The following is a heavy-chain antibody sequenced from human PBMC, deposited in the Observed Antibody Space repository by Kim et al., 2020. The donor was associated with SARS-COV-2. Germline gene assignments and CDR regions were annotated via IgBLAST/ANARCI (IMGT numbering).Heavy chain of an antibody. Sequence: SETLSLTCAVYGGSFSGYYWSWIRQPPGKGLEWIGEINHSGSTNYNPSLKSRVTISVDTSKNQFSLKLSSVTAADTAVYYCARAGGHWGITMVRGAIDYWGQGTLVTVSS. CDR2: INHSGST. CDR3: ARAGGHWGITMVRGAIDY. D-gene: IGHD3-10*01. V-gene: IGHV4-34*01. J-gene: IGHJ4*02. CDR1: GGSFSGYY.